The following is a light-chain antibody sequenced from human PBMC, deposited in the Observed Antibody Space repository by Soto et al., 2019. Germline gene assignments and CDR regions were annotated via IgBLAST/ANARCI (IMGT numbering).Light chain of an antibody. V-gene: IGKV1-5*03. CDR3: QQYNRYWT. Sequence: DIQMTQSPSTLSGSVGDRVTITCRASQTISSWLAWYQQKPGKAPKLLIYKASTLKSGVPSRFSGSGSGTEFTLTISSLQPEDFATYYCQQYNRYWTVGQGTKVDIK. CDR1: QTISSW. CDR2: KAS. J-gene: IGKJ1*01.